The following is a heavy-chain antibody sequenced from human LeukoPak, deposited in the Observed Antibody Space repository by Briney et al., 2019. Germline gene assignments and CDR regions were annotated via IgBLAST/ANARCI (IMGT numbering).Heavy chain of an antibody. CDR2: IDRSGGST. Sequence: GGSLRLSCAASGFAFSDYSMNWVRQAPGKGLEWVAAIDRSGGSTFYADSVKGRFTISKDNSKNTLYLQINSLRVDDTAIYYCARGSHGEHDSWGQGTLVTVSS. CDR1: GFAFSDYS. CDR3: ARGSHGEHDS. D-gene: IGHD4-17*01. J-gene: IGHJ5*01. V-gene: IGHV3-23*01.